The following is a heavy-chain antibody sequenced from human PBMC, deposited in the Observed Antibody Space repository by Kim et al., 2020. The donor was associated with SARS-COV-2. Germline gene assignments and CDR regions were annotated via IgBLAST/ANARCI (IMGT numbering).Heavy chain of an antibody. J-gene: IGHJ4*02. Sequence: SLKSRVTISVDTSKNQFSLKLSSVTAADTAVYYCARRYSSSWYMLYYFDYWGQGTLVTVSS. V-gene: IGHV4-34*01. CDR3: ARRYSSSWYMLYYFDY. D-gene: IGHD6-13*01.